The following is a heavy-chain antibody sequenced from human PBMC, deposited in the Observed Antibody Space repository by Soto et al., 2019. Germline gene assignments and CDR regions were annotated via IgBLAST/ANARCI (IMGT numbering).Heavy chain of an antibody. CDR1: GGSFRGYY. J-gene: IGHJ4*02. V-gene: IGHV4-34*01. CDR2: INHSGST. Sequence: SETLSLTCAVYGGSFRGYYWSWISQPPGKGLEWIGEINHSGSTNYNPSLKSRVTISVDTSKNQFSLKLSSVTAADTAVYYCARGLTTVTTVRYFDYWGQGTLVTVS. CDR3: ARGLTTVTTVRYFDY. D-gene: IGHD4-17*01.